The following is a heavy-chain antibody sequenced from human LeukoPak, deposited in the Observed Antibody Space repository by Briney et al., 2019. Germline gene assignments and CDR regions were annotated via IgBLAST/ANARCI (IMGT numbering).Heavy chain of an antibody. CDR3: ARDRSSVGMEEDYYYMDV. CDR2: IKEDGSEK. V-gene: IGHV3-7*01. Sequence: PGGSLRLSCAASGFTFSIYWMSWVRQAPGKGLEWVANIKEDGSEKYYVDSVKGRFTISRDNARNSLYLQMNSLRAEDTAVYYCARDRSSVGMEEDYYYMDVWGKGTTVTVSS. CDR1: GFTFSIYW. J-gene: IGHJ6*03. D-gene: IGHD6-6*01.